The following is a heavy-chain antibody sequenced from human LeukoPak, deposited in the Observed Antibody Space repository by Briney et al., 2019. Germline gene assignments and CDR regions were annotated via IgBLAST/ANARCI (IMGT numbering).Heavy chain of an antibody. D-gene: IGHD3-16*01. CDR1: GYSFTSYW. CDR2: IYPGDPET. V-gene: IGHV5-51*01. Sequence: GESLKISCKGSGYSFTSYWIGWVRQMPGKGLEWMTIIYPGDPETRYSPSFQGQVTISADKSIGTTYLQWSSLKASDTAIYYCARALRTGQGDYVPVLWGQGTLVTVSS. CDR3: ARALRTGQGDYVPVL. J-gene: IGHJ4*02.